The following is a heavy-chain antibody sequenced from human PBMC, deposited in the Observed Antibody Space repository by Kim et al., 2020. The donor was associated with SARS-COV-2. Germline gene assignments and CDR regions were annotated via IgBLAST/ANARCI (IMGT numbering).Heavy chain of an antibody. V-gene: IGHV4-59*13. J-gene: IGHJ6*02. Sequence: SETLSLTCSVSGGSITNYYWSWIRQPPGKGLEWIGYIYNTGSTNYNPSLKSRVTISLDTSNKQFSLRLTSVTAADTAVYYCAREIMVPSSRYYFYLMDVWGPGTTVTVPS. CDR1: GGSITNYY. D-gene: IGHD3-10*01. CDR2: IYNTGST. CDR3: AREIMVPSSRYYFYLMDV.